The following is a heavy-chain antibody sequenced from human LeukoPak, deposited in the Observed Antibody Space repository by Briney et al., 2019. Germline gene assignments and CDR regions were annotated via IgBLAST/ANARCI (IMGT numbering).Heavy chain of an antibody. J-gene: IGHJ4*02. D-gene: IGHD1-26*01. CDR3: ARDPYSGSRFDY. CDR1: GGSISSYY. Sequence: KPSETLSLTCTVSGGSISSYYWSWIRQPPGKGLEWIGYIYYSGSTNYKPSLKSRVTISVDTSKNQFSLKLSSVTAADTAVYYCARDPYSGSRFDYWGQGTLVTVSS. CDR2: IYYSGST. V-gene: IGHV4-59*01.